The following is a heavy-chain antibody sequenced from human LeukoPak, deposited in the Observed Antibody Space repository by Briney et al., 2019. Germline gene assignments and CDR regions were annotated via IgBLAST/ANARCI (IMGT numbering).Heavy chain of an antibody. CDR1: GFTFSSYE. V-gene: IGHV3-48*03. D-gene: IGHD3-22*01. CDR3: AKGSKLVVITRDHYMAV. J-gene: IGHJ6*03. CDR2: ITSSGRTI. Sequence: GGSLRLSCAASGFTFSSYEMSWVRQAPGKGLEWVSYITSSGRTIYYADFVKGRFTISRDNSKNTLYLQMNSLRAGDTAVYYCAKGSKLVVITRDHYMAVWGKGTTVTISS.